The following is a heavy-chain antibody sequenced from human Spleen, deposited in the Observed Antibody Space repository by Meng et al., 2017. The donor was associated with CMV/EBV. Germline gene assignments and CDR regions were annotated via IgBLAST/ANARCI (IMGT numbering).Heavy chain of an antibody. CDR1: GGSISSGDYY. CDR2: IYYSGST. V-gene: IGHV4-30-4*08. CDR3: AAFGFLEWLPQGY. J-gene: IGHJ4*02. Sequence: VQLHDSCPGRVKPSQTLSLTCTVSGGSISSGDYYWSWIRQRPGKGLEWIGYIYYSGSTYYNPSLKSRVTISVDTSKNQFSLKLSSVTAADTAVYYCAAFGFLEWLPQGYWGQGILVTVSS. D-gene: IGHD3-3*01.